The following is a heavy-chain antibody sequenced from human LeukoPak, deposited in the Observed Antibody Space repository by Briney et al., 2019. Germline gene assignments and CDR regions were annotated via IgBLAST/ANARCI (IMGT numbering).Heavy chain of an antibody. CDR3: AREGALLWFGELSNYNDY. Sequence: ASVKVSCKASGYTFTSYDINWVRQATGQGLEWMGWMNPNSGNTGYAQKYQGRVTMTRNTSISTAYMELSSLRSEDTAVYYCAREGALLWFGELSNYNDYWGQGTLVTVSS. V-gene: IGHV1-8*01. J-gene: IGHJ4*02. D-gene: IGHD3-10*01. CDR1: GYTFTSYD. CDR2: MNPNSGNT.